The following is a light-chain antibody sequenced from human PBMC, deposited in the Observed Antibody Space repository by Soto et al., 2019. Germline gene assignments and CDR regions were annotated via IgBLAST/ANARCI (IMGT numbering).Light chain of an antibody. Sequence: DIVMPQSPATLSVSPGERATLSCRASQSVSSNLAWYQQKPGQAPRLLIYGASTRATGIPARFSGSESGTEFTLTISSLQSEDFAVYYCQQYSYWPLTFGGGTKVDIK. CDR1: QSVSSN. J-gene: IGKJ4*01. CDR3: QQYSYWPLT. V-gene: IGKV3-15*01. CDR2: GAS.